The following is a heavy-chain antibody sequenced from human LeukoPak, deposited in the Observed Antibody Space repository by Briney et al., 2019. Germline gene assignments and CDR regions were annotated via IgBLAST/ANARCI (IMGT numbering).Heavy chain of an antibody. CDR1: GDSINTYY. CDR2: IFHSGIT. Sequence: SETLSLTCTVSGDSINTYYWNWIRQPPGRGLEWIGYIFHSGITDYNPSLKSRVTISIDTSQSQFSLKLSSVTAADTAVYYCARHTARDYSDYFYYYAMDVWGHGTTVTVSS. CDR3: ARHTARDYSDYFYYYAMDV. J-gene: IGHJ6*02. V-gene: IGHV4-59*08. D-gene: IGHD4-17*01.